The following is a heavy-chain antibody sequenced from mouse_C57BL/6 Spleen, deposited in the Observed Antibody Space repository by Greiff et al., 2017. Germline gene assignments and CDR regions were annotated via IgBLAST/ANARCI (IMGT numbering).Heavy chain of an antibody. CDR1: GFSLTSYG. CDR3: ASRDDVPFAY. CDR2: IWGVGST. Sequence: VQGVESGPGLVAPSQSLSITCTVSGFSLTSYGVDWVRQSPGKGLEWLGVIWGVGSTNYNSALKSRLSISKDNSKSQGFLKMNSLQTDDTAMYYCASRDDVPFAYWGQGTLVTVSA. D-gene: IGHD2-3*01. J-gene: IGHJ3*01. V-gene: IGHV2-6*01.